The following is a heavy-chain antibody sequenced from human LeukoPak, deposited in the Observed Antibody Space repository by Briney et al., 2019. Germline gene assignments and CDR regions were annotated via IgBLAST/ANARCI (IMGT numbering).Heavy chain of an antibody. CDR3: ARDVRYCSGGSCYTYSGY. V-gene: IGHV3-66*01. CDR1: GFTVSSNY. J-gene: IGHJ4*02. CDR2: IYSGGST. Sequence: PGGSLRLSCAASGFTVSSNYMSWVRQAPGKGLEWVSVIYSGGSTYYADSVKGRLTISRDNSKNTLYLQMNSLRAEDTAVYCCARDVRYCSGGSCYTYSGYWGQGTLVTVSS. D-gene: IGHD2-15*01.